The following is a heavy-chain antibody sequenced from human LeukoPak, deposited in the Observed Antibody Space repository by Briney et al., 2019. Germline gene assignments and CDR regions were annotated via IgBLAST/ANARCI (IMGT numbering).Heavy chain of an antibody. J-gene: IGHJ4*02. CDR1: GGSISTYY. D-gene: IGHD6-19*01. Sequence: SETLSLTCTVSGGSISTYYWNWIRQPPGKGLEWIGHIYHSGSTNYNPSLKSRVTISVDTSKNQFSLKLSSVTAADTAVYYCARVDGGSGWYYFDYWGQGTLVTVSS. CDR3: ARVDGGSGWYYFDY. CDR2: IYHSGST. V-gene: IGHV4-59*01.